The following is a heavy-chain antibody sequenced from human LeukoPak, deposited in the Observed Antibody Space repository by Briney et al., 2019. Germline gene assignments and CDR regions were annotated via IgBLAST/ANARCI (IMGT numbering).Heavy chain of an antibody. V-gene: IGHV1-69*04. CDR3: ARSDMTYYDSSGYHVDY. J-gene: IGHJ4*02. CDR2: IIPILGIA. CDR1: GGTFSSYA. Sequence: ASVKVSCKASGGTFSSYAISWVRQAPGQGLEWMGRIIPILGIANYAQKFQGRVTITADKSTSTAYMELSSLRAEDTAVYYCARSDMTYYDSSGYHVDYWGQGTLVTVSS. D-gene: IGHD3-22*01.